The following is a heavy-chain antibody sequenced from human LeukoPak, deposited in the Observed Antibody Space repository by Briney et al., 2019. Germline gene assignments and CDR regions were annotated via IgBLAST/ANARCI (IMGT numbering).Heavy chain of an antibody. J-gene: IGHJ4*02. V-gene: IGHV3-33*01. CDR2: IWYDGSNK. Sequence: GRSLRLSCAASGFTFSSYGMHWVRQAPGKGLEWVAVIWYDGSNKYYADSVKGRFTISRDNSKNTLYLQMNSLRAEDTAVYYCARGLWGAMAYFFDYWGQGTLVTVSS. CDR1: GFTFSSYG. CDR3: ARGLWGAMAYFFDY. D-gene: IGHD5-18*01.